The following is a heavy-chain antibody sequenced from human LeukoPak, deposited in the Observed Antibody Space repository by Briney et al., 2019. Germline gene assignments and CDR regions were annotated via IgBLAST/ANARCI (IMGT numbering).Heavy chain of an antibody. Sequence: PSETLSLTCTVSGGSISSGDYYWSWIRQPPGKGLEWIGYIYYSGSTYYNPSLKSRVTISVDTSKNQFSLKLSSVTAADTAVYYCARVEVYGDYLYWGQGTLVTVSS. CDR3: ARVEVYGDYLY. V-gene: IGHV4-30-4*01. J-gene: IGHJ4*02. D-gene: IGHD4-17*01. CDR1: GGSISSGDYY. CDR2: IYYSGST.